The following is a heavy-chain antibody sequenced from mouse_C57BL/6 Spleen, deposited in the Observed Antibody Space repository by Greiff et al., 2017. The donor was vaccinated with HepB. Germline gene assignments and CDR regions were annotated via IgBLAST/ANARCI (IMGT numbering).Heavy chain of an antibody. Sequence: VQLQQPGAELVKPGASVKMSCKASGYTFTSYWITWVKQRPGQGLEWIGDIYPGSGSTNYNEKFKSKATLTVDTSSSTAYMQLSSLTSEDSAVYYWAREGDGSRPYYFDDWGKGTTLTVSS. D-gene: IGHD1-1*01. V-gene: IGHV1-55*01. CDR2: IYPGSGST. CDR3: AREGDGSRPYYFDD. CDR1: GYTFTSYW. J-gene: IGHJ2*01.